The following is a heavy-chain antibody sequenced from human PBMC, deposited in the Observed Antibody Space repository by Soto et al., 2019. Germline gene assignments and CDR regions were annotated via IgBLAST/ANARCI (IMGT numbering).Heavy chain of an antibody. D-gene: IGHD3-10*01. CDR2: ISAYNGNT. CDR1: GYTFTSYG. Sequence: QVQLVQSGAEVKKPGASVKVSCKASGYTFTSYGISWVRQAPGQGLEWMGWISAYNGNTKYAQKLQGRVTMTTDTXXXXXXXXXXXXXXXXXXXXXXXXXXXGXYYAPVDYWGQGTLVTVSS. J-gene: IGHJ4*02. V-gene: IGHV1-18*01. CDR3: XXXXXGXYYAPVDY.